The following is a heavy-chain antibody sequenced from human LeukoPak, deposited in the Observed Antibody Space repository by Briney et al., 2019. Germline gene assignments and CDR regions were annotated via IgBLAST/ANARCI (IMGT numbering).Heavy chain of an antibody. J-gene: IGHJ4*01. D-gene: IGHD6-19*01. V-gene: IGHV4-59*01. Sequence: SETLSLTCTVSGGSISSYYWSWIRQPPGKGLEWIGYIYYSGSTNYNPSLKSRVTISVDTSKNRFSLKMSSMTAADTAVYYCATAKGSVAGLIDYWGKEPWSPSPQ. CDR1: GGSISSYY. CDR2: IYYSGST. CDR3: ATAKGSVAGLIDY.